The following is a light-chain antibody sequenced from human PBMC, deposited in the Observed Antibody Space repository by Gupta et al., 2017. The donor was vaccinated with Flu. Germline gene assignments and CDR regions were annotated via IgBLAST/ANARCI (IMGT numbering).Light chain of an antibody. V-gene: IGKV1-39*01. J-gene: IGKJ1*01. CDR3: QQSYSTPET. Sequence: DIQMTQSPSSLSASVGDRVTITCRASQSIRSYLNWYQQKPGKAPKLLIYAASRLQSGVPSRFSGSGSGTDFTLTISSLQPEDFATYYCQQSYSTPETFGQGTKVETK. CDR2: AAS. CDR1: QSIRSY.